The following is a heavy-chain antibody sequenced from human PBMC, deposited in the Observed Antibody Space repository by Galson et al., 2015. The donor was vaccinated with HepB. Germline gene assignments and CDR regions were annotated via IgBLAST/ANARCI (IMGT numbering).Heavy chain of an antibody. Sequence: SLRLSCAASGFTFSSYGMHWVRQAPGKGLEWVAVISYDGSNKYYADSVKGRFTISRDNSKNTLYLQMNSLRAEDTAVYYCAKDGFLEWFHWYFDLWGRGTLVTVSS. D-gene: IGHD3-3*01. J-gene: IGHJ2*01. CDR3: AKDGFLEWFHWYFDL. CDR2: ISYDGSNK. CDR1: GFTFSSYG. V-gene: IGHV3-30*18.